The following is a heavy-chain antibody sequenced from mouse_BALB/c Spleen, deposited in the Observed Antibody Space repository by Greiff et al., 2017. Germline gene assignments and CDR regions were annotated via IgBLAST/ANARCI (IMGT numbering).Heavy chain of an antibody. CDR1: GFTFTDYY. D-gene: IGHD1-1*01. Sequence: EVQLVESGGGLVQPGGSLRLSCATSGFTFTDYYMSWVRQPPGKALEWLGFIRNKANGYTTEYSASVKGLFTISRDNSQSVLYLQMNTLRAEDSATYYCARDDGSSYYYFDYWGQGTTLTVSS. CDR2: IRNKANGYTT. V-gene: IGHV7-3*02. CDR3: ARDDGSSYYYFDY. J-gene: IGHJ2*01.